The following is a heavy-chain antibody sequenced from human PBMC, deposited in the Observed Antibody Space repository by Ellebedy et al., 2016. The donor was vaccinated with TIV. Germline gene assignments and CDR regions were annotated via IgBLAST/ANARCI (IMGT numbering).Heavy chain of an antibody. CDR1: GFTFRTYW. V-gene: IGHV3-21*01. Sequence: GESLKISCTGSGFTFRTYWMSWVRQAPGKGLEWVSSISNTNSYIYYADSVKGRFTISRDNAKNSLYLQMNSLRAEDTAVYFCAKIEQERSFYYYAMDVWGQGTTVTVSS. J-gene: IGHJ6*02. CDR2: ISNTNSYI. CDR3: AKIEQERSFYYYAMDV. D-gene: IGHD1-1*01.